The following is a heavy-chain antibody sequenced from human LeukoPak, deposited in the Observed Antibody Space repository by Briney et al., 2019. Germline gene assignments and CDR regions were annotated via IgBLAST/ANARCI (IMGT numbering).Heavy chain of an antibody. CDR3: AREVFWEFPGYSNSRYWYFDL. CDR2: TYYRSKWYN. D-gene: IGHD4-11*01. Sequence: SQTLSLTCAISGDSVSSNSAAWNWIRQSPSRGLEWLGRTYYRSKWYNDYAVSVKSRITINPDTSKNQFSLQLNSVTPEDTAVYYCAREVFWEFPGYSNSRYWYFDLWGRGTLVTVSS. V-gene: IGHV6-1*01. J-gene: IGHJ2*01. CDR1: GDSVSSNSAA.